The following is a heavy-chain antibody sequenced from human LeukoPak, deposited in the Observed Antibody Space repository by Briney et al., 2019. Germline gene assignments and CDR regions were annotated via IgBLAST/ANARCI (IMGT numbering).Heavy chain of an antibody. D-gene: IGHD6-19*01. CDR1: GGSISSSSYY. J-gene: IGHJ4*02. Sequence: SETLSLTCTVSGGSISSSSYYWGWIRQPPGKGLEWIGSIYYSGSTYYNPSLKSRVTISVDTSKNQFSLKLSSVTAADTAVFYCARGLAVAGSDGPDYWGQGTLVTVSS. CDR3: ARGLAVAGSDGPDY. CDR2: IYYSGST. V-gene: IGHV4-39*01.